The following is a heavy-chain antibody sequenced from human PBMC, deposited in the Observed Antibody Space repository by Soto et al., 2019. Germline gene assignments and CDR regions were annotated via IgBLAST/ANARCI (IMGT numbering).Heavy chain of an antibody. CDR2: INAGNGNT. J-gene: IGHJ6*02. CDR3: ARERICDCSGGSCRSSYYGMDV. Sequence: QVQLVQSGAEVKKPGASVKVSCKASGYTFTSYAMHWVRQAPGQRLEWMGWINAGNGNTKYSQKFQGRVTITRDTSASTAYMELSSLRSEDTAVYYCARERICDCSGGSCRSSYYGMDVWGQGTTVTVSS. CDR1: GYTFTSYA. D-gene: IGHD2-15*01. V-gene: IGHV1-3*01.